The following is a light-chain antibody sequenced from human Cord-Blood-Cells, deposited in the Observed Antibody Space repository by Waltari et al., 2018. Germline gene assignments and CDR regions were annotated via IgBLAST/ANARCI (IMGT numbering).Light chain of an antibody. J-gene: IGKJ5*01. CDR3: QQRSNWPPIT. Sequence: EIVLTQSPATLSSSPGERATLACSASQSVSSYLAWYQQKPGQAPRLLIYDASNRATGIPARFSGSGSGTDFTLTISSLEPEDFAVYYCQQRSNWPPITFGQGTRLEIK. V-gene: IGKV3-11*01. CDR2: DAS. CDR1: QSVSSY.